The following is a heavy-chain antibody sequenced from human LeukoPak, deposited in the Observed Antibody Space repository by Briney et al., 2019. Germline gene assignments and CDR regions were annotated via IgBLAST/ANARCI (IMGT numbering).Heavy chain of an antibody. D-gene: IGHD3-22*01. CDR2: ISYDGSNK. CDR3: AREIARDVFDI. J-gene: IGHJ3*02. V-gene: IGHV3-30-3*01. Sequence: PGGSLRLSCAASGFTFSSYAMHWVRQAPGKGLEWVAVISYDGSNKYYADSVKGRFTISRDNSKNTLYLQMNSLRAEDTAVYYCAREIARDVFDIWGQGTMVIVSS. CDR1: GFTFSSYA.